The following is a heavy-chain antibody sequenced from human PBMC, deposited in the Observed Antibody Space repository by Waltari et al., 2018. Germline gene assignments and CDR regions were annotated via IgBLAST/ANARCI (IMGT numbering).Heavy chain of an antibody. Sequence: QVQLVQSGAEVKKPGASVTVSCKASGYTFTMYHIHWVRQAPGEGLEWVGYINPDSGETKYAHNLQGRVALTRDTSITTVYMELTRLRSDDTAVYYCATMKRDGAGHWGQGTLVTVSS. CDR3: ATMKRDGAGH. CDR2: INPDSGET. J-gene: IGHJ4*02. CDR1: GYTFTMYH. D-gene: IGHD3-22*01. V-gene: IGHV1-2*02.